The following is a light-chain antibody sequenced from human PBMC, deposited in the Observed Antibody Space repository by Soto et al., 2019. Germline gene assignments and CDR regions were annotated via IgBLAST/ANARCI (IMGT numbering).Light chain of an antibody. CDR1: QSVLYSSNNKNY. Sequence: DIVMTQSPDSLAVSLGERATINCKSSQSVLYSSNNKNYLAWYQQKPGQPPKLLIYWASTRESGVPDRFSGSGSGTEFTLTINSLQSEDFAVYYCQQYNSWPPLTFGGGTKVDIK. J-gene: IGKJ4*01. V-gene: IGKV4-1*01. CDR2: WAS. CDR3: QQYNSWPPLT.